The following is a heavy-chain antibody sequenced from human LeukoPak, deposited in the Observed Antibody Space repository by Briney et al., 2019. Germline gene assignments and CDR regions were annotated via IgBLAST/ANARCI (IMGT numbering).Heavy chain of an antibody. V-gene: IGHV3-30*04. CDR1: GFTFSSYA. CDR2: ISYDGSNK. J-gene: IGHJ4*02. D-gene: IGHD2-8*01. Sequence: GGSLRLSCAASGFTFSSYAMHWVRQAPGKGLEWVAVISYDGSNKYYADSVKGRFTISRDNSKNTLCLQMNSLRAEDTAVYYCAKDPDCTSGICYTFFDYWGQGTLVTASS. CDR3: AKDPDCTSGICYTFFDY.